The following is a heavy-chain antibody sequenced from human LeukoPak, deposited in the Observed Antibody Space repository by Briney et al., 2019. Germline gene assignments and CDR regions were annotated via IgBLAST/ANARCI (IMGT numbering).Heavy chain of an antibody. D-gene: IGHD1-26*01. CDR1: GGSIRSDTYY. V-gene: IGHV4-39*01. J-gene: IGHJ6*03. Sequence: PSETLSLTCSVSGGSIRSDTYYWGWIRQPPGKGLEWIGSIYYSGSTYYNPSLKSRVTISVDTSKNQFSLKLSSVTAADTAVYYCARLRYRGAAPLYYYYMDVWGKGTTVTVSS. CDR3: ARLRYRGAAPLYYYYMDV. CDR2: IYYSGST.